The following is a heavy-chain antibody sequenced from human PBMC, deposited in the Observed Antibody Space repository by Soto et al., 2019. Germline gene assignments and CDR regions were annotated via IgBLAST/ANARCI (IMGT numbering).Heavy chain of an antibody. Sequence: SETLSLTCAVSSGSISSSNWWSWVRQPPGKGLEWIGEIYHSGSTNYNPSLKSRVTISVDKSKNQFSLKLSSVTAADTAVYYCASRVSSWTWWFDPWGQGTLVTVSS. CDR3: ASRVSSWTWWFDP. V-gene: IGHV4-4*02. CDR2: IYHSGST. J-gene: IGHJ5*02. D-gene: IGHD6-13*01. CDR1: SGSISSSNW.